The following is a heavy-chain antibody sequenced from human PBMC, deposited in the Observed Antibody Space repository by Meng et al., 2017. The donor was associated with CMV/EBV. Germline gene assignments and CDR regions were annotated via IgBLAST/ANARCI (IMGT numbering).Heavy chain of an antibody. CDR1: GYSISSGYY. V-gene: IGHV4-38-2*02. CDR2: IYHSGST. J-gene: IGHJ4*02. Sequence: SETLSLTCTVSGYSISSGYYWGWIRQPPGKGLEWIGSIYHSGSTYYNPSLKSRVTISVDTSKNQFSLKLSSVTAADTAVYYCARSAPYCSGTSCWDYWGQGTLVTVSS. CDR3: ARSAPYCSGTSCWDY. D-gene: IGHD2-2*01.